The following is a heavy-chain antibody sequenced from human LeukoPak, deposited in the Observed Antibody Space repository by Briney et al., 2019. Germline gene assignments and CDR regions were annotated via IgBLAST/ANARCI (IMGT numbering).Heavy chain of an antibody. CDR3: AGPVAAGSISFDY. CDR2: IYPGDSDT. D-gene: IGHD6-13*01. V-gene: IGHV5-51*01. Sequence: GESLKISCKGSGYSFTSYWTGWVRQMPGKGLEWMGIIYPGDSDTRYSPSFQGQVTISADKSISTAYLQWSSLKASDSGMYYCAGPVAAGSISFDYWGQGTLVTVSS. CDR1: GYSFTSYW. J-gene: IGHJ4*02.